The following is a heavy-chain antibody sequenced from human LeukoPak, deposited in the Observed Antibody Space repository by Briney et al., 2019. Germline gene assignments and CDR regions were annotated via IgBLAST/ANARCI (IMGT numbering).Heavy chain of an antibody. D-gene: IGHD1-26*01. J-gene: IGHJ4*02. CDR2: VNADGGNT. Sequence: GGSLRLSCAASGFTFDNYRMSWVRQAPGKGLEWVSTVNADGGNTYYADSVKGRFTISRDNSKSTLILQMNSLRVEDTTLYYCTKRVKYGGTWDHFADWGQGTLVTVSS. CDR3: TKRVKYGGTWDHFAD. CDR1: GFTFDNYR. V-gene: IGHV3-23*01.